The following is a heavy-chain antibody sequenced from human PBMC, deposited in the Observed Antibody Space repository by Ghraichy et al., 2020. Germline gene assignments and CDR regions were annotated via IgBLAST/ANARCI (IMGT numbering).Heavy chain of an antibody. J-gene: IGHJ4*02. CDR2: INPNSGGT. D-gene: IGHD3-10*01. Sequence: ASVKVSCKASGYTFTGYYMHWVRQAPGQGLEWMGWINPNSGGTNYAQKFQGRVTMTRDTSISTAYMELSRLRSDDTAVYYCARVITMVRGVNRFDYWGQGTLVTVSS. CDR3: ARVITMVRGVNRFDY. V-gene: IGHV1-2*02. CDR1: GYTFTGYY.